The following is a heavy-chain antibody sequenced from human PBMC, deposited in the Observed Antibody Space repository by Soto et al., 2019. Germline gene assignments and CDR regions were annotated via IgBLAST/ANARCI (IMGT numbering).Heavy chain of an antibody. V-gene: IGHV3-23*01. CDR3: AKGDDRALYGMDV. CDR2: ISGSGGST. Sequence: GGSLRLSCAASGFTFSSYAMSWVRQAPGKGLEWVSAISGSGGSTYYADSVKGRFTISRDNSKNTLYLQMNSLRAEGTAVYYCAKGDDRALYGMDVWGQGTTVTVSS. D-gene: IGHD3-22*01. CDR1: GFTFSSYA. J-gene: IGHJ6*02.